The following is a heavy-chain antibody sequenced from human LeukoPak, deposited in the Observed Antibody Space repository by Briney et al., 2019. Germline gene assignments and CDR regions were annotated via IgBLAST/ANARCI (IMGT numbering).Heavy chain of an antibody. V-gene: IGHV3-15*04. CDR3: TTDEDWNYARKDV. J-gene: IGHJ6*02. D-gene: IGHD1-7*01. Sequence: GGSLRLSCAASGFTFNYAWMSWVRQVPGKGLEWVGQTVSEIDGGTTDYATPVKGSFTISRDDSKSTLYLQMNSLKIEDTAVYYCTTDEDWNYARKDVWGQGATVIVSS. CDR1: GFTFNYAW. CDR2: TVSEIDGGTT.